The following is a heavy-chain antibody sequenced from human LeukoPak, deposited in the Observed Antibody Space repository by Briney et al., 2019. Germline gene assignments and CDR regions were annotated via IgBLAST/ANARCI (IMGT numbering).Heavy chain of an antibody. CDR1: GGSISSGDYY. V-gene: IGHV4-30-4*01. J-gene: IGHJ6*02. Sequence: PSETLSLTCTVSGGSISSGDYYWSWIRQPPGKGLEWIGYIYYSESTYYNPSLKSRVTISVDTSKNQFSLKLSSVTAADTAVYYCARSGITMVRGVPLYYYGMDVWGQGTTVTVSS. CDR2: IYYSEST. CDR3: ARSGITMVRGVPLYYYGMDV. D-gene: IGHD3-10*01.